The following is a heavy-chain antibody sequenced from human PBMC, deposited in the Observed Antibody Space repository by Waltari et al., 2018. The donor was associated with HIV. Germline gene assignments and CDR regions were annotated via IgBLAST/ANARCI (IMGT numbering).Heavy chain of an antibody. CDR1: GGSINSYY. D-gene: IGHD3-22*01. CDR3: ARGTYYFDTSSGYPPLDL. J-gene: IGHJ2*01. CDR2: IYTSGSN. Sequence: QVQLQQSGPRLMKPSETLSLTCIVSGGSINSYYWNWIRQPAGKALEWIGRIYTSGSNKYNPSLKSRVSMSIATSKNQFSLNLTSVTAADTAVYYCARGTYYFDTSSGYPPLDLWGRGTLVTVSS. V-gene: IGHV4-4*07.